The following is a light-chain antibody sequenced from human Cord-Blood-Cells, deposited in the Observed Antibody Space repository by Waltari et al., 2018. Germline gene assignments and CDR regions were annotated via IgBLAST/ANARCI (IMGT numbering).Light chain of an antibody. CDR2: AAS. CDR3: QQSYSTLT. CDR1: QSISSY. V-gene: IGKV1-39*01. J-gene: IGKJ3*01. Sequence: DIQMTQSPSSLSASVGDRVTITCRASQSISSYLNWYQQKPGKAPKLLIYAASSLQSGVPSRFSGSVSGTDFTLTISSLQPEDFATYYCQQSYSTLTFVPGTKVDIK.